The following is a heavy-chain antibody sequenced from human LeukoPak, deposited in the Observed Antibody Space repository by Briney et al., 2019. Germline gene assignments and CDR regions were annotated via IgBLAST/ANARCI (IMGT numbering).Heavy chain of an antibody. Sequence: SETLSLTCTVSGGSFSTYYWSWIRQPPGKGLEWIGYTNYSGSTTYSPSLKSRVTISVDASKSQFSLKLTSVTAADTAVYYCARGIKAGLGEAPAYWGQGTLVTVSS. CDR1: GGSFSTYY. CDR2: TNYSGST. CDR3: ARGIKAGLGEAPAY. V-gene: IGHV4-59*01. J-gene: IGHJ4*02. D-gene: IGHD3-10*01.